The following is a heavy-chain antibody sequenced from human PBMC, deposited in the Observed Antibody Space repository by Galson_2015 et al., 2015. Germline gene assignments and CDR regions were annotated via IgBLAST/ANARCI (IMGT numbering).Heavy chain of an antibody. CDR2: IYSGGST. CDR1: GFTVSSNY. D-gene: IGHD2-15*01. Sequence: LRLSCAASGFTVSSNYMRWVRQAPGKGLEWVSVIYSGGSTYYADSVKGRFTISRDNSKNTLYLQMNSLRAEDTAVYYCASGGRRYCSGSSCYRYWGQGTLVTVSS. J-gene: IGHJ4*02. CDR3: ASGGRRYCSGSSCYRY. V-gene: IGHV3-66*02.